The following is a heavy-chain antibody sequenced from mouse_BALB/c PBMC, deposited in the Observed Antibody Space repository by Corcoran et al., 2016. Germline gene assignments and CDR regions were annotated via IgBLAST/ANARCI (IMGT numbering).Heavy chain of an antibody. Sequence: EVQLQQSGAELVKPGASVKLSCTASGFNIKDTYMHWVKQRPEQGLEWIGRIDPANGNTKYDPKFQGMATITADTSSNTAYLQLSSLRSEDTAVYYCARCDWYFDVWGAGTAVTVSS. CDR2: IDPANGNT. J-gene: IGHJ1*01. CDR1: GFNIKDTY. V-gene: IGHV14-3*02. CDR3: ARCDWYFDV.